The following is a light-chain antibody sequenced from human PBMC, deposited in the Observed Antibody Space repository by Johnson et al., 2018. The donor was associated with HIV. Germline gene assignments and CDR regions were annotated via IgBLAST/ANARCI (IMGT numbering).Light chain of an antibody. J-gene: IGLJ1*01. Sequence: QSVLSQPPSVSAAPGQKVTISCSGSSSNIGNNYVSWYQQLPGTAPKLLIYENNKRPSGIPDRFSGSKSGTSATLGITGLQTGDEADCYCGTWDSSLSGVFGTGTKVTVL. CDR3: GTWDSSLSGV. CDR2: ENN. CDR1: SSNIGNNY. V-gene: IGLV1-51*02.